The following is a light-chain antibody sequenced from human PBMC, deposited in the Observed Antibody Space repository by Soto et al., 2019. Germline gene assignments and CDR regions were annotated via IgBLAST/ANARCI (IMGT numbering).Light chain of an antibody. CDR2: DAS. Sequence: EIVLTQSPATLSLSPGERATLSCRASQSVSSYLAWYQQKPGQAPRLLIYDASNMATGIPARFSGSGSGTDFTLTISSLEPEYFAVYYCQQRSNPLTFGQGTRLEIK. J-gene: IGKJ5*01. CDR1: QSVSSY. V-gene: IGKV3-11*01. CDR3: QQRSNPLT.